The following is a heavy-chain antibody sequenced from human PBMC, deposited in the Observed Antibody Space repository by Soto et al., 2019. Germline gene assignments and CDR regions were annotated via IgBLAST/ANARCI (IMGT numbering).Heavy chain of an antibody. CDR3: ARDQGRIWFDP. V-gene: IGHV4-59*01. Sequence: SQTLSLTCTVSGGSISSYYWSWIRQPPGKGLEWIGYIYYSGSTNYNPSLKSRVTISVDTSKNQFSLKLSSVTAADTAVYYCARDQGRIWFDPWGQGTLVTVSS. J-gene: IGHJ5*02. CDR1: GGSISSYY. CDR2: IYYSGST.